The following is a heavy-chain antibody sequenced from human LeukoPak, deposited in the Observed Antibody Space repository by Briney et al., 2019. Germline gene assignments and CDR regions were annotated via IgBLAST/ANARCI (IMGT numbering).Heavy chain of an antibody. CDR1: GGSISSSSYY. J-gene: IGHJ3*02. V-gene: IGHV4-39*07. CDR3: ASHDRAFDI. CDR2: IYYSGST. Sequence: PSETLSLTCTVSGGSISSSSYYWGWIRQPPGKGLEWIGSIYYSGSTYYNPSLKSRVTISVDTSKTQFSLKLSSVTAADTAVYYCASHDRAFDIWGQGTMVTVSS. D-gene: IGHD3-3*01.